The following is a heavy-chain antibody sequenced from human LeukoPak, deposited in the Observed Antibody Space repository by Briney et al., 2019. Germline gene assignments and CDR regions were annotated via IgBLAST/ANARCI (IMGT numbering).Heavy chain of an antibody. D-gene: IGHD4-17*01. CDR1: GYTFTGYY. V-gene: IGHV1-2*02. CDR2: INPNSGGT. J-gene: IGHJ4*02. CDR3: ARDKATVTTPYFDY. Sequence: GASVKVSCKASGYTFTGYYMHWVRRAPGQGLEWMGWINPNSGGTNYAQKFQGRVTMTRDTSISTAYMELSRLRSDDTAVYYCARDKATVTTPYFDYWGQGTQVTVSS.